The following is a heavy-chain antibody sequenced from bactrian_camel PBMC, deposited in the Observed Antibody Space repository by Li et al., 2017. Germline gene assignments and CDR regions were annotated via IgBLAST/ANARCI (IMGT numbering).Heavy chain of an antibody. CDR2: ILRDGRS. V-gene: IGHV3S53*01. D-gene: IGHD1*01. CDR1: RYLYSNNC. Sequence: HVQLVESGGGSVQAGGSLRLSCVASRYLYSNNCMGWFRQAPGREREGIAAILRDGRSTYADSVKGRFTISRDNAKNTVYLQMNSLKSEDTALYYCARSSQPRTYWKTGSAYWGQGTQVTVS. J-gene: IGHJ4*01. CDR3: ARSSQPRTYWKTGSAY.